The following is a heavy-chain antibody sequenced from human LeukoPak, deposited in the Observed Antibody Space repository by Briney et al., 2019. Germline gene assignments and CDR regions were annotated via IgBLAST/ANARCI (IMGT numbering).Heavy chain of an antibody. Sequence: GASVKVSCKASGYTFTSYYMHWVRQAPGQGLEWMGIINPSGGSTSYAQKFQGRVTMTRDMSTSTVYMELSSLRSEDTAVYYCASRVIASIYGSGSYYNLFDYWGQGTLVTVSS. J-gene: IGHJ4*02. CDR1: GYTFTSYY. CDR3: ASRVIASIYGSGSYYNLFDY. D-gene: IGHD3-10*01. V-gene: IGHV1-46*01. CDR2: INPSGGST.